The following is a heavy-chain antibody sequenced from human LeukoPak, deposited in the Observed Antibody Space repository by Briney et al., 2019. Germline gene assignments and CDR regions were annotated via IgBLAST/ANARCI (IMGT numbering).Heavy chain of an antibody. CDR1: GFTFSSYA. Sequence: PGGSLRLSCAASGFTFSSYAMHWVRQAPGKGLEYVSAISSNGGSTYYANSVKGRFTISRDNSKNTLYLQMGSLRAEDMAVYYCASIYSGSYPYWGQGTLVTVSS. V-gene: IGHV3-64*01. CDR2: ISSNGGST. CDR3: ASIYSGSYPY. D-gene: IGHD1-26*01. J-gene: IGHJ4*02.